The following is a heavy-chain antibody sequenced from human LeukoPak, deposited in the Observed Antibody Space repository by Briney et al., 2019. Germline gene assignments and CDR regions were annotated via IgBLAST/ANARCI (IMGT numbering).Heavy chain of an antibody. D-gene: IGHD1-1*01. CDR3: ARDGGQMERLSGGAPDY. CDR2: INPSGGST. CDR1: GYTFTSYY. V-gene: IGHV1-46*01. J-gene: IGHJ4*02. Sequence: ASVKVSCKASGYTFTSYYMHWVRQAPGQGLEWMGIINPSGGSTSYAQKFQGRVTMTRDMSTSTVYMELSSLRSEDTGVYYCARDGGQMERLSGGAPDYWGQGTLVTVSS.